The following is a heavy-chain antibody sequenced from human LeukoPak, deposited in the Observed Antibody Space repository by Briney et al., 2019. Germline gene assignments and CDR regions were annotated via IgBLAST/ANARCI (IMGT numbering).Heavy chain of an antibody. CDR1: GYTFTRYG. Sequence: ASVKVSCKASGYTFTRYGISWVRQAPGQGLEWMGWISAYNGNTNYAQKLQGRVTMTTDTSTSTAYMELRSLRSDDTAVYYCAASATIFGVVIGLDYWGQGTLVTVSS. J-gene: IGHJ4*02. CDR2: ISAYNGNT. CDR3: AASATIFGVVIGLDY. V-gene: IGHV1-18*01. D-gene: IGHD3-3*01.